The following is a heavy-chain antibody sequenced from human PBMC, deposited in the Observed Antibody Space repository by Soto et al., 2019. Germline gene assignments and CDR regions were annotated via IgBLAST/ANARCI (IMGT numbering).Heavy chain of an antibody. V-gene: IGHV1-24*01. J-gene: IGHJ5*02. D-gene: IGHD1-26*01. CDR3: ATDPKKYSQNWFDP. Sequence: GASVKVSCKVSGYTLTELSMHWVRQAPGKGLEWMGGFDPEDGETIYAQKFQGRVTMTEDTSTDTAYMELSSLRSEDTAVYYCATDPKKYSQNWFDPWGQGTLVTVSS. CDR2: FDPEDGET. CDR1: GYTLTELS.